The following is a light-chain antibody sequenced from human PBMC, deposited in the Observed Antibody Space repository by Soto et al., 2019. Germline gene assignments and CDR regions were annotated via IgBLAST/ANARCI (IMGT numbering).Light chain of an antibody. V-gene: IGLV2-23*01. CDR2: EGS. CDR1: SSDVGTYNL. Sequence: QSVLTQPASVSGSPGQSITISCTGTSSDVGTYNLVSWYQHHPGEAPRLMIYEGSKRPSGVSDRFSGSKSGNTASLTISGLQAEDEADYHCCSYAGSGTFVFGTGTKLPS. J-gene: IGLJ1*01. CDR3: CSYAGSGTFV.